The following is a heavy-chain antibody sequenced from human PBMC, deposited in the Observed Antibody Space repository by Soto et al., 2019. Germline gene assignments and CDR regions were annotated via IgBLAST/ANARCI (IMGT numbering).Heavy chain of an antibody. J-gene: IGHJ5*02. D-gene: IGHD6-13*01. Sequence: SETLSLTCTVSGGSISSYYWSWIRQPPGKGLEWIGYIYYSGSTNYNPSLKSRVTISVDTSKNQFSLKLSSVTAADTAVYYCARATGYSSRWRPRFDPWGPGTLVTVSS. CDR1: GGSISSYY. CDR3: ARATGYSSRWRPRFDP. CDR2: IYYSGST. V-gene: IGHV4-59*01.